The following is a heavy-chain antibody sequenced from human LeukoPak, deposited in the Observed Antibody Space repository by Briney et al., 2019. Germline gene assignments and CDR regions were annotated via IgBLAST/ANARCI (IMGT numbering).Heavy chain of an antibody. CDR1: GDSISNYY. D-gene: IGHD2-2*01. CDR3: ARLVRGYLVDY. Sequence: SETLSLTCAVSGDSISNYYWSWIRQPPGKGLEWIGSIYYSGSTYYNPSLKSRVTISVDTSKNQFSLKLSSVTAADTAVYYCARLVRGYLVDYWGQGTLVTVSS. V-gene: IGHV4-39*01. J-gene: IGHJ4*02. CDR2: IYYSGST.